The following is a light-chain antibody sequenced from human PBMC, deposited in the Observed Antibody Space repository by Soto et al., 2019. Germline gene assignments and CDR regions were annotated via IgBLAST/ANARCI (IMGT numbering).Light chain of an antibody. CDR3: CSYAGSSTLWV. J-gene: IGLJ3*02. CDR2: EVS. CDR1: SSDVGSYNL. Sequence: QSVLTQPASVSWSPGQSITISCTGTSSDVGSYNLVSWYQQHPGKAPKLMIYEVSKRPSWVSNRFSGSKSGNTASLTISGLQAEDEADYYCCSYAGSSTLWVFGGGTKLTVL. V-gene: IGLV2-23*02.